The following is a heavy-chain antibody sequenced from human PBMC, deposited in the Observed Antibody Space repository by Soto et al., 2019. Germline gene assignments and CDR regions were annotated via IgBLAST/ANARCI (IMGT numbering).Heavy chain of an antibody. V-gene: IGHV4-61*01. Sequence: QVQLQESGPGLVKPSETLSLTCTVSGGSISISNYYWNWIRQPPGKGLEWIGYIYYSGSSNYNPSLTSRVTISIATSKNQFSLKLSSVTAADTAVYYCARADWNYLGGVFDLWGQGTIVTVSS. D-gene: IGHD1-7*01. CDR2: IYYSGSS. J-gene: IGHJ3*01. CDR3: ARADWNYLGGVFDL. CDR1: GGSISISNYY.